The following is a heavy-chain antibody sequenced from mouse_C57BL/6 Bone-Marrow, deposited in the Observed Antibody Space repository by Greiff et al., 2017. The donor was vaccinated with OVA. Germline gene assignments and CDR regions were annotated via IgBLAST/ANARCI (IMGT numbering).Heavy chain of an antibody. D-gene: IGHD1-1*01. CDR2: INPDSSTI. CDR1: GIDFSRYW. J-gene: IGHJ4*01. V-gene: IGHV4-1*01. CDR3: ARLYYGSSFYYAMDY. Sequence: EVQLVESGGGLVQPGGSLKLSCAASGIDFSRYWMSWVRRAPGKGLEWIGEINPDSSTINYAPSLKDKFIISRDNAKNTLYLQMSKVRSEDTALYYCARLYYGSSFYYAMDYWGQGTSVTVSS.